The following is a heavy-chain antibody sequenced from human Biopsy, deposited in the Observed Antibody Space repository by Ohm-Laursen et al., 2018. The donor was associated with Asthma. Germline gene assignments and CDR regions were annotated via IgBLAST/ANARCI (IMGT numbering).Heavy chain of an antibody. CDR3: ARDANIYYDSSGYYYNYYYGMDV. CDR1: GFTFSSYS. J-gene: IGHJ6*02. CDR2: ISSSSSTI. Sequence: GSLRLSCTASGFTFSSYSMNWVRQAPGKGLEWVSSISSSSSTIYYADSVKGRFTISRDNAKNSLYLQMNSLRAEDTAVYYCARDANIYYDSSGYYYNYYYGMDVWDQGTTVTVSS. D-gene: IGHD3-22*01. V-gene: IGHV3-48*01.